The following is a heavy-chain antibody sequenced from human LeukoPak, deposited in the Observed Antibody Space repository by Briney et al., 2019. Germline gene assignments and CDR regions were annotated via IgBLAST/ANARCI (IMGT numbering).Heavy chain of an antibody. Sequence: PSETLSLTCTVSGGSISSYYWSWIRQPPGKGLEWIGYINYSGSTNYNPSLKSRVTILVDTSKNQFSLKVTPVTAADTAVYYCARASFGWIDYWGQGTLVTVSS. J-gene: IGHJ4*02. D-gene: IGHD3-3*01. CDR3: ARASFGWIDY. V-gene: IGHV4-59*08. CDR1: GGSISSYY. CDR2: INYSGST.